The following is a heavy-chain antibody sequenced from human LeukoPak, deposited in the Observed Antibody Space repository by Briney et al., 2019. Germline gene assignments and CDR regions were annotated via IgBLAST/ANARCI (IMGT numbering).Heavy chain of an antibody. Sequence: SETPSLTCAVYGGSFTGYYWSWLRQPPGKGLEWIGEIKHDRSTNYNPSLKSRVTMSLDTSKNQFFVNLKSVTAADTAVYYCARGFSGVVARDWGQGTLVTVSS. V-gene: IGHV4-34*01. D-gene: IGHD2-15*01. CDR3: ARGFSGVVARD. CDR1: GGSFTGYY. CDR2: IKHDRST. J-gene: IGHJ4*02.